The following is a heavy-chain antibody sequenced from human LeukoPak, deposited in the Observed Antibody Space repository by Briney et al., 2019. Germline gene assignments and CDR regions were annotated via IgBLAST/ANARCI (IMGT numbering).Heavy chain of an antibody. V-gene: IGHV1-24*01. CDR1: GDTLTELS. D-gene: IGHD3-9*01. Sequence: ASVKVSCKVSGDTLTELSTHWVRQAPGKGLEWMGGFDPEHGEMIYARKLQGSVTMTEDRSTDTAYMELSSLRSEDTAVYYCATGGPWDLLKYWGQGTLVTVSS. CDR3: ATGGPWDLLKY. CDR2: FDPEHGEM. J-gene: IGHJ4*02.